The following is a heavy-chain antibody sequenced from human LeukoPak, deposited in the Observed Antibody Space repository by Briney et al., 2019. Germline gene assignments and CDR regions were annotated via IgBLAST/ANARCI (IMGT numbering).Heavy chain of an antibody. CDR2: ISHTGSTM. Sequence: GGSLRLSCAASGFRFSSYSMNWVRQAPGKGLEWVSYISHTGSTMSYADSVKGRFTISRDNSKNTLYLQMNSLRAEDTAVYYCAKEPPAAPYYYYYMDVWGKGTTVTVSS. D-gene: IGHD2-2*01. V-gene: IGHV3-48*01. CDR3: AKEPPAAPYYYYYMDV. J-gene: IGHJ6*03. CDR1: GFRFSSYS.